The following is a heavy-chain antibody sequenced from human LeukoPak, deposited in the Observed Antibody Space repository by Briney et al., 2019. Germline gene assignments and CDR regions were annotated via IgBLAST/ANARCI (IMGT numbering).Heavy chain of an antibody. D-gene: IGHD6-13*01. CDR1: GGSISSYY. Sequence: PSETLSLTCTVSGGSISSYYWSWIWQPPGKGLEWIGYIYHSGSTNYNPSLKSRATISEDTSKNQFSLKLSSVTAADTAVYYCARDLAAAGTIDPWGQGTLVTVSS. J-gene: IGHJ5*02. CDR3: ARDLAAAGTIDP. V-gene: IGHV4-59*01. CDR2: IYHSGST.